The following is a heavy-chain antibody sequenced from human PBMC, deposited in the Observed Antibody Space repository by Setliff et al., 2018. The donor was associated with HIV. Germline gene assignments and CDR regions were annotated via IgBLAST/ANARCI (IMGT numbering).Heavy chain of an antibody. CDR1: GFTFSSSW. J-gene: IGHJ6*03. V-gene: IGHV3-7*01. CDR2: IKQDGSEK. Sequence: GGSLRLSCAASGFTFSSSWMSWVRQAPGKGLEWVANIKQDGSEKYYVDSVKGRFTISRDNAKNSLYLQMNSLRAEDTAVYYCARDNYDSSSSDNYHLDVWGKGTKGTVSS. CDR3: ARDNYDSSSSDNYHLDV. D-gene: IGHD3-3*01.